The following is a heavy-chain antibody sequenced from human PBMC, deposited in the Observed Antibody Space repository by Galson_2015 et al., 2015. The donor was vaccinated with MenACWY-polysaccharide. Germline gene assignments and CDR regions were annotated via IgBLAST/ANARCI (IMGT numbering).Heavy chain of an antibody. CDR3: AKSPEWYCSCDSCLTLDY. Sequence: SLRLSCAASGFTFDDYAMHWVRQAPGKGLEWVSGIRWNSVTIGYADSVKGRFTISRDNAKNSLYLQMNSLRTEDTALYYCAKSPEWYCSCDSCLTLDYWGQGTLVTVSS. CDR1: GFTFDDYA. CDR2: IRWNSVTI. J-gene: IGHJ4*02. D-gene: IGHD2-15*01. V-gene: IGHV3-9*01.